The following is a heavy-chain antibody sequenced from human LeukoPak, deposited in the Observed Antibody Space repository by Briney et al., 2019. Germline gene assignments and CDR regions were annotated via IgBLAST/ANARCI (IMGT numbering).Heavy chain of an antibody. D-gene: IGHD4-17*01. CDR2: ISYDGSNK. CDR1: GFTFSSYG. V-gene: IGHV3-30*18. J-gene: IGHJ3*02. Sequence: GGSLRLSCAASGFTFSSYGMHWVRQAPGKGLEWVAVISYDGSNKYYADSVKGRFTISRDNSKNTLYLQMNSLRAEDTAVYYCAKGPLGYGDYVLAFDIWGQGTMVTVSS. CDR3: AKGPLGYGDYVLAFDI.